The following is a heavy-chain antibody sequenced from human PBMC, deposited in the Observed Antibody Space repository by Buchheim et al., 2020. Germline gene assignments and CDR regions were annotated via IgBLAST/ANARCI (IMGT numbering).Heavy chain of an antibody. V-gene: IGHV3-30*18. J-gene: IGHJ4*02. CDR2: ISDDGSGP. CDR3: AKDIYSVGTVGTIDY. CDR1: GFSFSSYV. D-gene: IGHD1-26*01. Sequence: QVQLVESGGGLVQPGRSLRLSCAASGFSFSSYVMRWVRQAPGKGLEWLSAISDDGSGPAYADSVRGRFTISRDNSKSTLYLQKNSLSVDDAAVYYCAKDIYSVGTVGTIDYWGKGT.